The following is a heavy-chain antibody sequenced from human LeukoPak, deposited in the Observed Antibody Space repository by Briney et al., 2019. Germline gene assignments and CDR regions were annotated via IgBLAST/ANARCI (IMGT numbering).Heavy chain of an antibody. CDR3: AKKGGASSGYYSYNDY. D-gene: IGHD3-22*01. CDR2: ISYNGATT. J-gene: IGHJ4*02. CDR1: GFIFSNYG. V-gene: IGHV3-23*01. Sequence: GGSLRLSCAASGFIFSNYGMSWVRQAPGKGLDWVSVISYNGATTYYADSVKGRFTISRDNSKNTLYLQMNSLRAEDTAVYYCAKKGGASSGYYSYNDYWGQGTLVTASS.